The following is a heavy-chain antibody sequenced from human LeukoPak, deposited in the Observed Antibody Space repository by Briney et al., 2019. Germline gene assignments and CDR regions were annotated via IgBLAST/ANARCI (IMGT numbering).Heavy chain of an antibody. CDR3: ARAGLQLWFIS. V-gene: IGHV3-23*01. Sequence: GGSLRLSCAASGFTFSSYGMSWVRQAPGKGLEWVSGISGSDGSTYYADSVKGRFTISRDNSKNTLYLQMNSLRAEDTAVYYCARAGLQLWFISWGQGTLVTVSS. CDR1: GFTFSSYG. D-gene: IGHD5-18*01. CDR2: ISGSDGST. J-gene: IGHJ4*02.